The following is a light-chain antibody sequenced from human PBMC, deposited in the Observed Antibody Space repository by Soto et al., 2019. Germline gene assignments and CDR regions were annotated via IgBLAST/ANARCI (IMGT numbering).Light chain of an antibody. CDR2: AAS. Sequence: DIQMTQSPSSLSASVGDRVTITCRASQSISTYLNWYQQKPGRAPKFLIFAASSLQSGVPSRFSGSGSGRDFTLTISSLQPEDFATYYCQQSYSTPYPFGQGTKLEIK. CDR3: QQSYSTPYP. V-gene: IGKV1-39*01. J-gene: IGKJ2*01. CDR1: QSISTY.